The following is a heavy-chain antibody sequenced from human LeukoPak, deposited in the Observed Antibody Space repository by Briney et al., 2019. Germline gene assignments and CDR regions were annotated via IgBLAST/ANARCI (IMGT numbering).Heavy chain of an antibody. CDR1: GFTSSSYS. D-gene: IGHD1-1*01. CDR2: ISSSSRSSTI. Sequence: GGSLRLSCAASGFTSSSYSMNWVRQAPGKGLEWVSYISSSSRSSTIYYADSVKGRFTISRDNAKNSLYLQMNSLRAEDTAVYYCARVDYTNWYSFDYWGQGTLVTVSS. J-gene: IGHJ4*02. V-gene: IGHV3-48*01. CDR3: ARVDYTNWYSFDY.